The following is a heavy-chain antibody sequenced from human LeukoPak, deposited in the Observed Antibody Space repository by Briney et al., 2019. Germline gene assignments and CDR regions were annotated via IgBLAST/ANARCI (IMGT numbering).Heavy chain of an antibody. CDR2: MNPISGNT. CDR1: GYTFTSYD. CDR3: ARGKSGSGSYYPDY. Sequence: ASVKVSCKASGYTFTSYDINWVRQATGQGLEWMGWMNPISGNTGYAQKFQGRVTMTRNTSISTAYMDLSSLRSEDTAVYYCARGKSGSGSYYPDYWGQGTLVTVSS. J-gene: IGHJ4*02. D-gene: IGHD3-10*01. V-gene: IGHV1-8*01.